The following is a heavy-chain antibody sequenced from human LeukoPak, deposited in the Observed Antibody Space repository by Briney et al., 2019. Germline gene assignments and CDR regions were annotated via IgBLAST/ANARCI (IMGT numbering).Heavy chain of an antibody. CDR1: GFTFSSYS. CDR3: ARARQRYSSSWYWRFDY. J-gene: IGHJ4*02. D-gene: IGHD6-13*01. V-gene: IGHV3-21*01. Sequence: PGGSLRLSCAASGFTFSSYSMNWVRQAPGKGLEWVSSISSSSSYIYYADSGKGRFTISRDNAKNSLYLQMNSLRAEDTAVYYCARARQRYSSSWYWRFDYWGQGTLVTVSS. CDR2: ISSSSSYI.